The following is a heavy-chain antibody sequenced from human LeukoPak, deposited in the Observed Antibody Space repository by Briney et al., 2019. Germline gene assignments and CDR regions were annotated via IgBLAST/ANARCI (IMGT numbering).Heavy chain of an antibody. CDR3: ANSPQKYCSGGSCYHDY. V-gene: IGHV3-30*02. CDR1: GFTFSSYG. D-gene: IGHD2-15*01. Sequence: GGSLRLSCPASGFTFSSYGMHWVRQAPGKGLEWVAFIRYDGSNKYYADSVKGRFTISRDNSKNTLYLQMNSLRAEDTAVYYCANSPQKYCSGGSCYHDYWGQGTLVTVSS. J-gene: IGHJ4*02. CDR2: IRYDGSNK.